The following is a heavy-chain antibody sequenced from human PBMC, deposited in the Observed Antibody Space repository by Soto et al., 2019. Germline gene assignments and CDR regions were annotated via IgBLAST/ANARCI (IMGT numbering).Heavy chain of an antibody. CDR2: FVTTGDT. J-gene: IGHJ5*02. Sequence: GGSLRLSCVASGFTFSNYDMHWVRQPTGKGLEWVSTFVTTGDTYYPGSVKGRFTISRENAKNSLYLQMNSLRAEDTAVYYCATVPWTAAASWGQGTLVTVSS. D-gene: IGHD6-13*01. CDR3: ATVPWTAAAS. V-gene: IGHV3-13*01. CDR1: GFTFSNYD.